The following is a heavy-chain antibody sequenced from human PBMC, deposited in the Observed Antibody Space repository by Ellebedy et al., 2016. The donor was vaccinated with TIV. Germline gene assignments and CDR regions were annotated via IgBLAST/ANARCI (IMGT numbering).Heavy chain of an antibody. CDR3: ARATTAMVSRRFEY. J-gene: IGHJ4*02. CDR2: IYHSGRT. D-gene: IGHD5-18*01. V-gene: IGHV4-38-2*02. CDR1: GYSISSGYY. Sequence: SETLSLTCTVSGYSISSGYYWGWIRQPPGKGLEWIGSIYHSGRTYYNPSLKSRVTISVDTSKNQFSLKLSSVTAADTAVYYCARATTAMVSRRFEYWGQGTLVTVSS.